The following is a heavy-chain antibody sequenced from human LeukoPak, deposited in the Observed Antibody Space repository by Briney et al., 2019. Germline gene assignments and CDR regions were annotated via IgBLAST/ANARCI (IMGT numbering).Heavy chain of an antibody. Sequence: GGSLRLSCAASGFTFSDYGMHWVRQAPGKGLERVAVVLYDGSHKYYADSVKGRFTISRDNSKNTLYLQVDSLRAEDTAVYYCARARMVGTTTYYFQYWGQGALVTVSS. CDR1: GFTFSDYG. D-gene: IGHD1-26*01. V-gene: IGHV3-33*01. CDR3: ARARMVGTTTYYFQY. CDR2: VLYDGSHK. J-gene: IGHJ4*02.